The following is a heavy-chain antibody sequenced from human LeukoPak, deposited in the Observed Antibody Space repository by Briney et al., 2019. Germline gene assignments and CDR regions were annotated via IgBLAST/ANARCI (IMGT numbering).Heavy chain of an antibody. CDR3: AKDSDYDSSGMLDY. Sequence: QPGGSLRLSRGASGFSFGSYGMHWVRQAPGKGLEWVAVISYDGSNKYYADSVKGRFTISRDNSKNTLYLQMNSLRAEDTAVYYCAKDSDYDSSGMLDYWGQGTLVTVSS. CDR2: ISYDGSNK. D-gene: IGHD3-22*01. CDR1: GFSFGSYG. V-gene: IGHV3-30*18. J-gene: IGHJ4*02.